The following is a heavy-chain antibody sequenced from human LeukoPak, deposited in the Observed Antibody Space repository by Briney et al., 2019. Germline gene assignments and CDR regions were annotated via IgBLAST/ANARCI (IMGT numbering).Heavy chain of an antibody. CDR3: ARDRASGAPGYYYYGMDV. J-gene: IGHJ6*02. CDR2: ISAYNGNT. CDR1: GYTFTSYG. V-gene: IGHV1-18*01. Sequence: ASVKVSCKASGYTFTSYGISWVRQAPGQGLEWVGWISAYNGNTNYAQKLQGRVTMTTDTSTSTAYMELRSLRSDDTAVYYCARDRASGAPGYYYYGMDVWGQGTTVTVSS. D-gene: IGHD1-26*01.